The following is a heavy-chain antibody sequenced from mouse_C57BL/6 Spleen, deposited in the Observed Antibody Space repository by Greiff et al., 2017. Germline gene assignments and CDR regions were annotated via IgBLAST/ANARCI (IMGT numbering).Heavy chain of an antibody. V-gene: IGHV5-9-1*02. J-gene: IGHJ2*01. CDR1: GFTFSSYA. CDR3: TREGGTGTFDY. Sequence: EVNVVESGEGLVKPGGSLKLSCAASGFTFSSYAMSWVRQTPEKRLEWVAYISSGGDYIYYADTVKGRFTISRDNARNTLYLQMSSLKSEDTAMYYCTREGGTGTFDYWGQGTTLTVSS. CDR2: ISSGGDYI. D-gene: IGHD4-1*01.